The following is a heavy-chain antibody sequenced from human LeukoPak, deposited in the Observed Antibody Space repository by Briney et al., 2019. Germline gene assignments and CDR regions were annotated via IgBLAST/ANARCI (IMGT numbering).Heavy chain of an antibody. J-gene: IGHJ5*02. CDR2: IYYGGST. V-gene: IGHV4-39*07. CDR1: GGSISSNTYY. Sequence: SETLSLTCTVSGGSISSNTYYWDWIRQPPGKGLECIGSIYYGGSTYYNPSLKSRVIISVDTSKNQFSLKLSSVTAADTAVYYCAKVGTVLDGGSWGQGTLVTVSS. CDR3: AKVGTVLDGGS. D-gene: IGHD1-7*01.